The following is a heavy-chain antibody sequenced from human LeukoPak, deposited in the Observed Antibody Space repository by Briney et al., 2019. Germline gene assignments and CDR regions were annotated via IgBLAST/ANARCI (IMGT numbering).Heavy chain of an antibody. CDR1: GYTFTGYY. CDR3: ARSFLEWLTGTYYYYYYMDV. D-gene: IGHD3-3*01. V-gene: IGHV1-2*02. J-gene: IGHJ6*03. CDR2: INPNSGGT. Sequence: ASVKVSCKASGYTFTGYYMHWVRQAPGQGLEWMRWINPNSGGTNYAQKFQGRVTMTRDTSISTAYMELSRLRSDDTAVYYCARSFLEWLTGTYYYYYYMDVWGKGTTVTVSS.